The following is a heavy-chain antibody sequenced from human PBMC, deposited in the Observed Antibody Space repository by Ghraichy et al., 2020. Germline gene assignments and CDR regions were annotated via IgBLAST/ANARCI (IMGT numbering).Heavy chain of an antibody. CDR1: GDSIISNNW. CDR3: AREIDQLRYFDS. V-gene: IGHV4-4*02. J-gene: IGHJ4*02. CDR2: IFHSGST. Sequence: SQTLSLTCAVSGDSIISNNWWRWVRQPPGKGLEWIGEIFHSGSTNYNPSLKSRFTISLDKSKNQFSLKMTSVTAADTAVYYCAREIDQLRYFDSWGQGTLVTVSS. D-gene: IGHD5-18*01.